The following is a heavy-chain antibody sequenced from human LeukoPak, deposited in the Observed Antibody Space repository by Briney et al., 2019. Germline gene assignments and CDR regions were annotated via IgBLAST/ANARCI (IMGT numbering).Heavy chain of an antibody. V-gene: IGHV4-61*01. J-gene: IGHJ4*02. CDR1: GGSVSSDTYY. CDR2: IYYSGST. CDR3: ARGGL. Sequence: SETLSLTCTVSGGSVSSDTYYWSWIRQPPGKGLEWIGYIYYSGSTNYNPSLKSRVTISIDTSKNQFSLKLSSVTAADMAVYYCARGGLWGQGTLVTVSS.